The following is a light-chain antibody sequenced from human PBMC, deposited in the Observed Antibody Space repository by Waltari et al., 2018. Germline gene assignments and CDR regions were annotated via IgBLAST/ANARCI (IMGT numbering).Light chain of an antibody. J-gene: IGKJ1*01. CDR2: RSS. CDR1: QRISDW. V-gene: IGKV1-5*03. CDR3: QQYDNYLT. Sequence: DIQMTQSPSTLSASVGDTVTITCRAGQRISDWLRWYQQKPGKAPNLLIDRSSTLGRGVPSRFSGRGSGTEFTLTINSLQPDDFATYYCQQYDNYLTFGQGTKVEIK.